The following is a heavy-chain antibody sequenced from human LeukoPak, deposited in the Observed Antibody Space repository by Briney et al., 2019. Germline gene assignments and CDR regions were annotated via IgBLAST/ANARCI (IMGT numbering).Heavy chain of an antibody. Sequence: GGSLRLSCAASGFIFSSYAMSWVRQAPGKGLEWVSTISGSGGSTYYADSVKGRFTISRDNSKNTLYLQMNSLRAEDTAVYYCASITMIVVAQGPFDYWGQGTLVTVSS. J-gene: IGHJ4*02. D-gene: IGHD3-22*01. CDR3: ASITMIVVAQGPFDY. CDR1: GFIFSSYA. V-gene: IGHV3-23*01. CDR2: ISGSGGST.